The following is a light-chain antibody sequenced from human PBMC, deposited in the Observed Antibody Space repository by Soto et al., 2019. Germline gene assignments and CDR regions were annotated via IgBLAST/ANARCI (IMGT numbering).Light chain of an antibody. CDR3: QSYDSSLSGWV. CDR1: SSNIGAGYD. Sequence: QSVLTQPPSVSGAPGQRVTISRTGSSSNIGAGYDVHWYQQLPGTAPKLLIYGNSNRPSGVPDRLSGSKSGTSASLAITGLQAEDEADYYCQSYDSSLSGWVFGGGTQLTVL. V-gene: IGLV1-40*01. CDR2: GNS. J-gene: IGLJ7*01.